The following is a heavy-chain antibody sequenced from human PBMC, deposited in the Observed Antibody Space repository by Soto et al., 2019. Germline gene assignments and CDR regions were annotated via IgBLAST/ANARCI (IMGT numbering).Heavy chain of an antibody. D-gene: IGHD3-22*01. J-gene: IGHJ4*02. CDR2: ISYDGSNK. CDR1: GFTFSSYG. Sequence: GGSLRLSCAASGFTFSSYGMHWVRQAPGKGLEWVAVISYDGSNKYYADSVKGRFTISRDNSKNTLYLQMNSLRAEDKAVYYCAKGAYDSSGSPFDYWGQGTLVTVSS. CDR3: AKGAYDSSGSPFDY. V-gene: IGHV3-30*18.